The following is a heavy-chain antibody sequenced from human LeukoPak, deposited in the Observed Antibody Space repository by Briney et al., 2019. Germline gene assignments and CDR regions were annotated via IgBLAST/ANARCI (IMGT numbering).Heavy chain of an antibody. J-gene: IGHJ4*02. V-gene: IGHV4-39*01. CDR1: GASISRGTYY. CDR3: ARHGYIQFWLY. CDR2: IDSSGTT. D-gene: IGHD5-18*01. Sequence: SETLSLTCTVSGASISRGTYYWGWIRQSPEKGLEWIGSIDSSGTTHYNSSLKSRIIISVDTSRNQVSLNLTSVTFADTAVYYCARHGYIQFWLYWGQGTQVIVSS.